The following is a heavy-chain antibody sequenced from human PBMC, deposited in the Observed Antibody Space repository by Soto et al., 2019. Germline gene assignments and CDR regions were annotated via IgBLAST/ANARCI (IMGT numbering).Heavy chain of an antibody. CDR1: GLTFSSFG. D-gene: IGHD2-21*02. J-gene: IGHJ4*02. V-gene: IGHV3-30*18. CDR2: ISYDGSNR. CDR3: AKDPGGQAVTLDY. Sequence: GGSLRLSCAASGLTFSSFGVHWVRQAPGKGLEWVAVISYDGSNRYYADSVKGRFTISRDNSKNTLYLQMNSLRAEDTAVYYCAKDPGGQAVTLDYWGQGTLVTVPQ.